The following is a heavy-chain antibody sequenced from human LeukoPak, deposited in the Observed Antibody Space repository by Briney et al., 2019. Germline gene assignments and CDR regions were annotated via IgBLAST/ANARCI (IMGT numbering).Heavy chain of an antibody. CDR1: GYTFTGYY. CDR2: INPNSGGT. D-gene: IGHD2-2*01. Sequence: ASVKVSCKASGYTFTGYYMHWVRQAPGQGLEWMGRINPNSGGTNYAQKFQGRVTMTRDTSISTAYMELSRLRSDDTAVYYCARDWTDIVVVPAAMRYYYYMDVWGKGTTVTVSS. CDR3: ARDWTDIVVVPAAMRYYYYMDV. J-gene: IGHJ6*03. V-gene: IGHV1-2*06.